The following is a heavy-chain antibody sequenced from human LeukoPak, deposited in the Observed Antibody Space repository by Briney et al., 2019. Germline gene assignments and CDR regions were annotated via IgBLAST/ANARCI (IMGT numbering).Heavy chain of an antibody. CDR2: IKQDGSEK. CDR3: ATGPPGYSSGWYFFDY. J-gene: IGHJ4*02. V-gene: IGHV3-7*01. CDR1: GFTFSSYW. D-gene: IGHD6-19*01. Sequence: GGSLRLSCAASGFTFSSYWMSWVRQAPGKGLEWVANIKQDGSEKYYVDSVKGRFTISRDNAKNSLYLQMNSLRAEDTAVYYCATGPPGYSSGWYFFDYWGQGTLVTVSS.